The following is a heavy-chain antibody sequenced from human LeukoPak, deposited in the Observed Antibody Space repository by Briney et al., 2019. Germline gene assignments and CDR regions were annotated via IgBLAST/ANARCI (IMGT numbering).Heavy chain of an antibody. V-gene: IGHV3-21*01. CDR3: ARDPSHDYGDPAEYFQH. J-gene: IGHJ1*01. D-gene: IGHD4-17*01. Sequence: KPGGSLRLSCAASGFTFSSYSMNWVRRAPGKGLEWVSSISSSSSYIYYADSVKGRFTISRDNAKNSLYLQMNSLRAEDTAVYYCARDPSHDYGDPAEYFQHWGQGTLVTVSS. CDR1: GFTFSSYS. CDR2: ISSSSSYI.